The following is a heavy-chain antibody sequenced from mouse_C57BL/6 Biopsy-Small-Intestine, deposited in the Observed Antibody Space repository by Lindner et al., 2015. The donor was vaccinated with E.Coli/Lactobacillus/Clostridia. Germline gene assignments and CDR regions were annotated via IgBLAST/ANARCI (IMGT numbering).Heavy chain of an antibody. Sequence: VQLQESGADLVRPGASVKISCKASGYAFSGYWMNWVKQRPGKGLVWIGQIYPGDGYTNYNGDFKGRATLTADKSSSTAYMQLSSLTSEDSAVYFCARDFGSSYGFLDVWGTGTTVTVSS. D-gene: IGHD1-1*01. CDR1: GYAFSGYW. CDR3: ARDFGSSYGFLDV. J-gene: IGHJ1*03. V-gene: IGHV1-80*01. CDR2: IYPGDGYT.